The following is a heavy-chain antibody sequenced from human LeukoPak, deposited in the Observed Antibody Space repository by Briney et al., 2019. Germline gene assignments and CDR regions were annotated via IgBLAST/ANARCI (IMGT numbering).Heavy chain of an antibody. D-gene: IGHD5-18*01. CDR1: GGSISSGGYS. Sequence: SQTLSLTCAVSGGSISSGGYSWSWIRQPPGKGLEWIGYTYHSGSTYYNPSLKSRVTISVDRSKNQFSLKLSSVTAADTAVYYCARSGYSYGYLAWFDPWGQGTLVTVSS. V-gene: IGHV4-30-2*01. J-gene: IGHJ5*02. CDR3: ARSGYSYGYLAWFDP. CDR2: TYHSGST.